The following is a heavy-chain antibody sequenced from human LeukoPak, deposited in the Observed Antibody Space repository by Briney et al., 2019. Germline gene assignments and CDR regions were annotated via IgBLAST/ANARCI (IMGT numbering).Heavy chain of an antibody. CDR3: ARALAYCSGGSCTRGYNWFDP. D-gene: IGHD2-15*01. Sequence: GSLRLSCAASGFTFSSYAMSWVRQPPGKGLEWIGEIYHSGSTNYNPSLKSRVTISVDKSKNQFSLKLNSVTAADTAVYYCARALAYCSGGSCTRGYNWFDPWGQGTLVTVPS. CDR2: IYHSGST. V-gene: IGHV4-4*02. CDR1: GFTFSSYAM. J-gene: IGHJ5*02.